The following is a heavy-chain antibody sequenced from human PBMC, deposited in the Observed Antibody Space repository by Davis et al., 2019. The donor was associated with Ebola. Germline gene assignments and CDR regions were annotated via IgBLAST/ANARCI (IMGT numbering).Heavy chain of an antibody. CDR3: ARGGVRVRYYYYGMDV. Sequence: MPSETLSLTCTVSGGSISSSSYYWSWIRQPPGKGLEWIGEINHSGSTNYNPSLKSRVTISVDTSKNQFSLKLSSVTAADTAVYYCARGGVRVRYYYYGMDVWGQGTTVTVSS. V-gene: IGHV4-39*07. CDR2: INHSGST. J-gene: IGHJ6*02. CDR1: GGSISSSSYY. D-gene: IGHD3-10*01.